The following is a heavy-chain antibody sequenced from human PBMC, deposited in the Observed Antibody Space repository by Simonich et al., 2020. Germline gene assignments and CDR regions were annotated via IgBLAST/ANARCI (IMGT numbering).Heavy chain of an antibody. CDR1: GYTFTGYY. V-gene: IGHV1-2*02. CDR2: INPNSGGT. CDR3: ARDPVVPAAIRNAFDI. Sequence: QVQLVQSGAEVKKPGASVKVSCKASGYTFTGYYMHWVRQAPGQGLERRGWINPNSGGTNYAQKFQGRVTRTRETASSTAYMELSRLRSDDTAVYYCARDPVVPAAIRNAFDIWGQGTMVTVSS. J-gene: IGHJ3*02. D-gene: IGHD2-2*01.